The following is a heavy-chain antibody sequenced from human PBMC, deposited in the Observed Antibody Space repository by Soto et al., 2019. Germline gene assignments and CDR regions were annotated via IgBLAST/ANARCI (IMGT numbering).Heavy chain of an antibody. Sequence: ASVKVSCKASGFTFSDYYMHWVREAPGQGLEWMGWLNPKSGGTTYAQKFQGRLTLSRDTSINTAYMELSRLSIDDTALYYCARERYQVLSDGMDVWGHGTTVTVSS. CDR2: LNPKSGGT. D-gene: IGHD2-2*01. CDR3: ARERYQVLSDGMDV. V-gene: IGHV1-2*02. CDR1: GFTFSDYY. J-gene: IGHJ6*02.